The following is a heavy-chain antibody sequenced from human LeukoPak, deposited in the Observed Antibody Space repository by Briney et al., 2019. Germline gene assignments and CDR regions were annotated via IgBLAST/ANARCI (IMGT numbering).Heavy chain of an antibody. V-gene: IGHV4-59*12. D-gene: IGHD3-22*01. CDR1: GDSINTYY. Sequence: SETLSLTCTVSGDSINTYYWSWIRQPPGKGLEWIGYIYYSGSTNYNPSLKSRVTISVDTSKNQFSLKLSSVTAADTAVYYCARDRAYYYDSSGYYPSTFDYWGQGTLVTVSS. CDR3: ARDRAYYYDSSGYYPSTFDY. J-gene: IGHJ4*02. CDR2: IYYSGST.